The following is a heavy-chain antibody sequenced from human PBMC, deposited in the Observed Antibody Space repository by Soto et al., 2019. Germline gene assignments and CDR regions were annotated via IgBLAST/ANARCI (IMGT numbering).Heavy chain of an antibody. CDR2: ISGSGGST. J-gene: IGHJ5*02. V-gene: IGHV3-23*01. CDR1: GFTFSSYA. CDR3: AKDQDIVVVPAAIGFDP. Sequence: LRLSCAASGFTFSSYAMSWVRQAPGKGLEWVSAISGSGGSTYYADSVKGRFTISRDNSKNTLYLQMNSLRAEDTAVYYCAKDQDIVVVPAAIGFDPWGQRTLVTVSS. D-gene: IGHD2-2*02.